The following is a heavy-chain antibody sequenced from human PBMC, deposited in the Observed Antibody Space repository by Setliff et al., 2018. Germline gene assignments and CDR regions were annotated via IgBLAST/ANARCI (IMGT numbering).Heavy chain of an antibody. CDR2: FFHTGNT. J-gene: IGHJ4*02. D-gene: IGHD3-3*02. CDR1: GYSISSGYY. V-gene: IGHV4-38-2*02. CDR3: ARHLWGRYMAESSDYFDY. Sequence: ASETLSLTCTVSGYSISSGYYWGWIRQPTGKGLEWLGSFFHTGNTYYNPSLEGRVTISVDTSNNQFSLKLSSVTAADTAVYYCARHLWGRYMAESSDYFDYWGQGSLVTSPQ.